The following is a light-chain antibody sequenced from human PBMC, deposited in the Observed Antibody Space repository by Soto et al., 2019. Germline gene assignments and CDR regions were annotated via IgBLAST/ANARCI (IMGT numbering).Light chain of an antibody. CDR2: DAS. V-gene: IGKV3-11*01. CDR1: QSVSSY. J-gene: IGKJ1*01. CDR3: QQRSTWPPS. Sequence: EIVLTQSPATLSLSPGERGTLSCRASQSVSSYVIWYQQKPGQAPRLLIYDASNRATGVPARFSGSGSGTDFTLPISSLEPEDFAVYYCQQRSTWPPSFGQGTKVEIK.